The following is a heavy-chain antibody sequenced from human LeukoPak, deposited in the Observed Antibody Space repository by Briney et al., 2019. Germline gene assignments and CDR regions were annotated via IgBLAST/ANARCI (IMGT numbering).Heavy chain of an antibody. D-gene: IGHD4-17*01. CDR2: IYYSGST. Sequence: PSETLSLTCTVSGGSISSSSYYWGWLRQPPGKGREWVGSIYYSGSTYYNPSLKSRVTISVDTSKNQFSLKLSSVTAADTAVYYCSVAVTRARDYMDVWGKGTTVTVSS. CDR1: GGSISSSSYY. CDR3: SVAVTRARDYMDV. V-gene: IGHV4-39*01. J-gene: IGHJ6*03.